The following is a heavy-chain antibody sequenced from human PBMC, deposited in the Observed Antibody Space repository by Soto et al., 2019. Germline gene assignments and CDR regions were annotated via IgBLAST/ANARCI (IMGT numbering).Heavy chain of an antibody. D-gene: IGHD2-8*01. CDR1: GGSISSSNW. CDR2: IYHSGST. Sequence: PSETLSLTCAVSGGSISSSNWWSWVRQPPGKGLEWIGEIYHSGSTNYNPSLKSRVTISVDKSKNQFSLKLSSVTAADTAVYYCARAKRYCTNGVCYSFDYWGPGTLVTVSS. CDR3: ARAKRYCTNGVCYSFDY. J-gene: IGHJ4*02. V-gene: IGHV4-4*02.